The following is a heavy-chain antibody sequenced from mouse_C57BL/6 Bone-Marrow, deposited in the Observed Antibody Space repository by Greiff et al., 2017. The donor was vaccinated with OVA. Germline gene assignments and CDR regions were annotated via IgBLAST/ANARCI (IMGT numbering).Heavy chain of an antibody. CDR3: GYDVYFDV. D-gene: IGHD2-12*01. CDR2: ISDGGSYT. J-gene: IGHJ1*03. Sequence: EVKLVESGGGLVKPGGSLKLSCAASGFTFSSYAMSWVRQTPEKRLEWVATISDGGSYTYYPDNVKGRFTISRDNAKNNLYLQMSHQKSEDTAMYYCGYDVYFDVWGTGTTVTVSS. V-gene: IGHV5-4*03. CDR1: GFTFSSYA.